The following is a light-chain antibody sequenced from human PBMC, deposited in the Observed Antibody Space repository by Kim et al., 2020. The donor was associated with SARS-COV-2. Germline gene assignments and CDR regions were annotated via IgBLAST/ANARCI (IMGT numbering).Light chain of an antibody. CDR3: SALDSSLSAHVV. V-gene: IGLV10-54*02. CDR2: RNN. J-gene: IGLJ2*01. CDR1: SNIVGNQG. Sequence: QAGLTQPPSVSKGLRQTATLTCTGNSNIVGNQGAAWLQQHQGHPPKPLSYRNNNRPSGISERFSASRSGNTASLTITGLQPEDEADYYCSALDSSLSAHVVFGGGTQLTVL.